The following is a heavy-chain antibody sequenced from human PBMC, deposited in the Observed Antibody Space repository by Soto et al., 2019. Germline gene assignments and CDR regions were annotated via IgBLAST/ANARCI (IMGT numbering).Heavy chain of an antibody. CDR2: FDPEDGET. V-gene: IGHV1-24*01. D-gene: IGHD6-19*01. Sequence: ASVKVSCKVSGYTLTELSMHWVRQAPGKGLEWMEGFDPEDGETIYAQKFQGRVTMTEDTSTDTAYMELSSLRSEDTAVYYCATVPYSSGWYDYWGQGTLVTVSS. CDR1: GYTLTELS. CDR3: ATVPYSSGWYDY. J-gene: IGHJ4*02.